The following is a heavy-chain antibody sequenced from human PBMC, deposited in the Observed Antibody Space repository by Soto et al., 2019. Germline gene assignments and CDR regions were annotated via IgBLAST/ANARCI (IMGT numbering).Heavy chain of an antibody. CDR3: TTGPSGWTNYYYYGMDV. Sequence: GGSLRLSCAASGFTFINAWMNWVRQGPGKGLEWVGRIKSKTDGGTTNYAAPVKGRFTISRDGSENTLYLQMNSLKIEDTVVYYCTTGPSGWTNYYYYGMDVWGQGTTVTVSS. D-gene: IGHD6-19*01. J-gene: IGHJ6*02. CDR1: GFTFINAW. CDR2: IKSKTDGGTT. V-gene: IGHV3-15*07.